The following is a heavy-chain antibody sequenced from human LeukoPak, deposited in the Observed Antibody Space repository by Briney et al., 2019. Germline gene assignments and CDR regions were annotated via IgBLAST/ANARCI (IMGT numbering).Heavy chain of an antibody. D-gene: IGHD3-9*01. CDR1: GFTFSSYA. CDR3: ARDRGNYDILTGYYIY. Sequence: GGSLRLSCAASGFTFSSYAMHWVRQAPGKGLEWVAVISYDGSNKYYADSVKGRFTISRDNSKNTLYLQMNSLRAEDTAVYYCARDRGNYDILTGYYIYWGQGTLVTVSS. J-gene: IGHJ4*02. CDR2: ISYDGSNK. V-gene: IGHV3-30*04.